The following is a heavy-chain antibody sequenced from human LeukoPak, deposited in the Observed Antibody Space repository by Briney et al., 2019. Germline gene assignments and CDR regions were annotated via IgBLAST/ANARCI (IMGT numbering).Heavy chain of an antibody. J-gene: IGHJ3*02. D-gene: IGHD3-22*01. CDR1: GFTFSSYA. CDR3: ARERTYYYDSSGYASAFDI. V-gene: IGHV3-30*04. Sequence: GRSLRLSCAASGFTFSSYAMHWVRQAPGKGLEWVAVISYDGSNKYYADSVKGRFTISGDNSKNTLYLQMNSLRAEDTAVYYCARERTYYYDSSGYASAFDIWGQGTMVTVSS. CDR2: ISYDGSNK.